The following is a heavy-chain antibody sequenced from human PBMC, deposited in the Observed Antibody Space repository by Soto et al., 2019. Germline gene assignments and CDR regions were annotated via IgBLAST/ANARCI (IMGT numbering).Heavy chain of an antibody. CDR2: ISSSSSYI. CDR1: GFTFSSYS. Sequence: GGSLRLSCAASGFTFSSYSMNWVRQAPGKGLEWVSSISSSSSYIYYADSVKGRFTISRDNAKNSLYLQMNSLRAEDTAVYYCAREKTSGWFIDYWGQGTLVTVSS. D-gene: IGHD6-19*01. V-gene: IGHV3-21*01. J-gene: IGHJ4*02. CDR3: AREKTSGWFIDY.